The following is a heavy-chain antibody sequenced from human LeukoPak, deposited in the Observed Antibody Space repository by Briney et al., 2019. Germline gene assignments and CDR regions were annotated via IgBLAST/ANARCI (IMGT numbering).Heavy chain of an antibody. J-gene: IGHJ4*02. D-gene: IGHD6-13*01. V-gene: IGHV1-24*01. CDR2: FDLEDVVT. CDR1: GYTLTELS. CDR3: ATDLGAGTDY. Sequence: ASVKDSCKVSGYTLTELSMQWVRQAPGKGREWMGGFDLEDVVTIYTQKLQGRVTLTEDTSTDTAYMELRSLGSQDTAVYCCATDLGAGTDYWGQGTLVTVSS.